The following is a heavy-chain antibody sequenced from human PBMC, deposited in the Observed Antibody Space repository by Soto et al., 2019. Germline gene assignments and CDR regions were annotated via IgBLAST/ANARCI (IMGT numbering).Heavy chain of an antibody. CDR1: EDTFNSYT. CDR2: IIPIFGTI. V-gene: IGHV1-69*08. D-gene: IGHD1-26*01. CDR3: ASGGVIVSAFFDAFDI. J-gene: IGHJ3*02. Sequence: QVQLVQSGAEVKKPGSSVKVSCKASEDTFNSYTVNWVRQAPVQGLEWMGRIIPIFGTIEYAQKFQGRVTITADKSASTADMELSSLRSEDTAVYYCASGGVIVSAFFDAFDIWGQGTMVTASS.